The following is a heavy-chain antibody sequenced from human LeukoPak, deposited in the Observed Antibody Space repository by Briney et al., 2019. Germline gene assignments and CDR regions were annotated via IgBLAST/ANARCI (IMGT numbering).Heavy chain of an antibody. V-gene: IGHV1-8*01. CDR3: ERAIRGGDGIIRYYYYAMDV. CDR1: GYTFTSHD. D-gene: IGHD2-21*01. J-gene: IGHJ6*01. Sequence: ASVKVSCKASGYTFTSHDINWVRQATGQGLEWMGWMNPNNGNTDFAQKFQGRVTMTSDTSITTPYMELSSLRSEDTAVYYCERAIRGGDGIIRYYYYAMDVWGRGNTVTVS. CDR2: MNPNNGNT.